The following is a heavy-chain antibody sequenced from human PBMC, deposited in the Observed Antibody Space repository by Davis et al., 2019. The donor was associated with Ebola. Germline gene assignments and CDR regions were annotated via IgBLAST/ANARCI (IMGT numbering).Heavy chain of an antibody. D-gene: IGHD6-13*01. J-gene: IGHJ5*02. CDR3: ARGIAAAGSLLNWFDP. Sequence: SETLSLTCTVSGGSISSYYWSWIRQPPGKGLEWIGSIYHSGSTYYNPSLKSRVTISVDTSKNQFSLKLSSVTAADTAVYYCARGIAAAGSLLNWFDPWGQGTLVTVSS. CDR2: IYHSGST. V-gene: IGHV4-38-2*02. CDR1: GGSISSYY.